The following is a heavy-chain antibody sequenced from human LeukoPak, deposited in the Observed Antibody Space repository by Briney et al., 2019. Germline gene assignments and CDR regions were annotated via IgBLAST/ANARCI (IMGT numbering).Heavy chain of an antibody. CDR3: VRHGPKVPHTSGYEAFEY. CDR2: IYYSGST. D-gene: IGHD3-22*01. V-gene: IGHV4-39*01. Sequence: SETLSLTCTVSGDSISSSSYYWGFIRQPPGQGLEWIGSIYYSGSTYYNASFKTRVTISLDTSKNQFSLDLTSVTAADTAVYFCVRHGPKVPHTSGYEAFEYWGQGILVPVSS. CDR1: GDSISSSSYY. J-gene: IGHJ4*02.